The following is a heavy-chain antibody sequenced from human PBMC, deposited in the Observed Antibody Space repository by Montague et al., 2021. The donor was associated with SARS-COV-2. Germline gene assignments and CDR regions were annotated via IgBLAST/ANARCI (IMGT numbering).Heavy chain of an antibody. CDR2: ISYDGSNK. D-gene: IGHD2-15*01. Sequence: SLRLSCAASGFTFSSYAMHWVRQAPGKGLEWVAVISYDGSNKYYADSVKGRFTISRDNSKNTLYLQMNGLRAEDTAVYYCARSLAATLLVYFDYWGQGTLVTVSS. J-gene: IGHJ4*02. V-gene: IGHV3-30*04. CDR3: ARSLAATLLVYFDY. CDR1: GFTFSSYA.